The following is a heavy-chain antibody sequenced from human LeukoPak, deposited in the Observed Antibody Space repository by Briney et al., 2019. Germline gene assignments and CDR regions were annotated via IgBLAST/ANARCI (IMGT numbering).Heavy chain of an antibody. D-gene: IGHD3-9*01. Sequence: ASVKVSCKASGYTFTSYGISWVRQAPGQGLEWMGWISAYNGNTNYAQKLQGRVTMTTDTSTSTAYMELRSLRSDGTAVYYCARDPHYDILTGWDYYMDVWGKGTTVTISS. V-gene: IGHV1-18*01. CDR3: ARDPHYDILTGWDYYMDV. CDR1: GYTFTSYG. CDR2: ISAYNGNT. J-gene: IGHJ6*03.